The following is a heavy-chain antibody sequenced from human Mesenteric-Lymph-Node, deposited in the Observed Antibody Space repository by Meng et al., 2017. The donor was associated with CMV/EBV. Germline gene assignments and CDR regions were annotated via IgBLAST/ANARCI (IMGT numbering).Heavy chain of an antibody. D-gene: IGHD3-16*01. CDR2: ISSSSYI. CDR1: GFTFSSYS. V-gene: IGHV3-21*01. Sequence: GESLKISCAASGFTFSSYSMNWVRQAPGKGLEWVSSISSSSYIYYADSVKGRFTISRDNAKNSLYLHMNSLRAEDTAVYYCAGDGGYYYYYGMDVWGQGTTVTVSS. CDR3: AGDGGYYYYYGMDV. J-gene: IGHJ6*02.